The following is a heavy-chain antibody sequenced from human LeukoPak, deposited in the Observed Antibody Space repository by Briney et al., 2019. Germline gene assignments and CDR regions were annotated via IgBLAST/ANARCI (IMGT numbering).Heavy chain of an antibody. CDR2: IYTSGST. Sequence: SETLSLACTVSGGSISSYYWSWIRQPAGKGLEWIGRIYTSGSTNYNPSLKSRVTMSVDTSKNQFSLKLSSVTAADTAVYYCARVDPYYGSGRVTGSDYWGQGTLVTVSS. V-gene: IGHV4-4*07. J-gene: IGHJ4*02. D-gene: IGHD3-10*01. CDR1: GGSISSYY. CDR3: ARVDPYYGSGRVTGSDY.